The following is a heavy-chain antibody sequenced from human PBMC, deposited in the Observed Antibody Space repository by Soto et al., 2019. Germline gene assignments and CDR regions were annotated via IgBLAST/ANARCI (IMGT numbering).Heavy chain of an antibody. CDR3: ARDVSPGSSSVYLDAFDI. J-gene: IGHJ3*02. V-gene: IGHV3-7*05. CDR2: IRKDGSAR. CDR1: GFAFGSSW. Sequence: EVQLVESGGGLVHPGGSLRLSCEASGFAFGSSWMTWVRQAPGKGLEWVANIRKDGSARSYLVSVTGRFTISRDNAKNSLYLQMDSLRAEDTGLYFCARDVSPGSSSVYLDAFDIWGQGTMVTVSS. D-gene: IGHD6-13*01.